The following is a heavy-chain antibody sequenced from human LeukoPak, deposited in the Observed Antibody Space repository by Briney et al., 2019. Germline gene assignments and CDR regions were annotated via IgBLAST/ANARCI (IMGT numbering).Heavy chain of an antibody. J-gene: IGHJ3*02. CDR3: AKDIGADYYYDSSGYFI. CDR1: GFTFDKYA. V-gene: IGHV3-43*02. Sequence: PGGSLRLSCAASGFTFDKYAMHWVRQVPGKGLEWVSLISGDGDSTYYPDSVKGRFTISRDNSKNSLYLQMNSLRTEDTALYYCAKDIGADYYYDSSGYFIWGQGTMVTVSS. D-gene: IGHD3-22*01. CDR2: ISGDGDST.